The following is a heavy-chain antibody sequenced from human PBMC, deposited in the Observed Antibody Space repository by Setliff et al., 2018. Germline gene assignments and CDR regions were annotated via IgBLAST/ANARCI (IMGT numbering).Heavy chain of an antibody. J-gene: IGHJ4*02. CDR1: GGSISSSSYY. D-gene: IGHD3-3*01. Sequence: SETLSLTCTVSGGSISSSSYYWGWIRQPPGKGLEWIGSIYYSGSTYYNPSLKSRVTISVDTSKNQFSLKLSSVTAADTAVYYCARRATYYNFWSGYYDYWGQGTLVTV. CDR2: IYYSGST. CDR3: ARRATYYNFWSGYYDY. V-gene: IGHV4-39*07.